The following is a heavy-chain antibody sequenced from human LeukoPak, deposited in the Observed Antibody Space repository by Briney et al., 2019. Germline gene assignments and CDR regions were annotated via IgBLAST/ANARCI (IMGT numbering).Heavy chain of an antibody. D-gene: IGHD6-13*01. Sequence: PGGSLRLSCAASGFTFSSYWMHWVRQAPGKGLVWVSRINSDGSSTSYADSVKGRFTISRDNAKNTLYLQMNSLRAEDTAVYYCARRDSSSWYLDYWGQGTLVTVSS. CDR1: GFTFSSYW. CDR2: INSDGSST. J-gene: IGHJ4*02. CDR3: ARRDSSSWYLDY. V-gene: IGHV3-74*01.